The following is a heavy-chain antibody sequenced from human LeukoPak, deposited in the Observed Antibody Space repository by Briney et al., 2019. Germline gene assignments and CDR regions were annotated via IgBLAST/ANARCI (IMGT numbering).Heavy chain of an antibody. Sequence: ASVKVSCKASGGTFSSYAISWVRQAPGQGLEWMGLINPNGDSTGYAQKFQGRVTMTRDTSTSTVYMELSSLRSEDAAVYYCARAAGDTYGYRYYFDSWGQGTLVTVSS. D-gene: IGHD5-18*01. J-gene: IGHJ4*02. CDR2: INPNGDST. CDR1: GGTFSSYA. CDR3: ARAAGDTYGYRYYFDS. V-gene: IGHV1-46*01.